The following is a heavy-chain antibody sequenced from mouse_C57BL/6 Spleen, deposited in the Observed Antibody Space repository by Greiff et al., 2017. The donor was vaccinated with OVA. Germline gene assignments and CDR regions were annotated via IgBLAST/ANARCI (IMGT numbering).Heavy chain of an antibody. CDR3: ARSGTRYFDY. CDR2: IDPSDSYT. D-gene: IGHD4-1*01. V-gene: IGHV1-69*01. CDR1: GYTFTSSW. J-gene: IGHJ2*01. Sequence: VQLQQPGAELVMPGASVKLSCKASGYTFTSSWMHWVKQRPGQGLEWIGEIDPSDSYTNYNQKFKGKSTLTVDKSSSTAYMQLSSLTSEDSAVYYCARSGTRYFDYWGQGTTLTVSS.